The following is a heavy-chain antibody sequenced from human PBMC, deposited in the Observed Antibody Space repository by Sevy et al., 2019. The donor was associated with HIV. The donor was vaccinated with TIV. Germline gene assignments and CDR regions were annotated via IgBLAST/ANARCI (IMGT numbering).Heavy chain of an antibody. V-gene: IGHV3-30*04. CDR3: ARDLKIVRGVIDY. J-gene: IGHJ4*02. CDR1: GFTFSSYA. Sequence: GGSLRLSCAASGFTFSSYAMHWVRQAPGKGLEWVAVISYDGSNEYYADSVKGRFTISRDNSKKTLYLQMNSLRAEDTAVYYCARDLKIVRGVIDYWGQGTLVTVSS. D-gene: IGHD3-10*01. CDR2: ISYDGSNE.